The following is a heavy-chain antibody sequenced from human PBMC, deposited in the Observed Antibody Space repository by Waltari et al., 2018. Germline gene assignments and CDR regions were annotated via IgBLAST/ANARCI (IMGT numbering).Heavy chain of an antibody. D-gene: IGHD2-15*01. J-gene: IGHJ2*01. V-gene: IGHV3-23*01. CDR2: ISGSGGST. CDR3: AKASASSYWYFDL. Sequence: EVQLLESGGGLVQPGGSLRLSCAASGFTFSSYAMRWVRQAPGKGLEWVSAISGSGGSTYYADSVKGRFTISRDNSKNTLYLQMNSLRAEDTAVYYCAKASASSYWYFDLWGRGTLVTVSS. CDR1: GFTFSSYA.